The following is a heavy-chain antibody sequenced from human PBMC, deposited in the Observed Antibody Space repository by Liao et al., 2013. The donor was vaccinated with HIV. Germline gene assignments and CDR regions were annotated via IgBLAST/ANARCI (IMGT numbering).Heavy chain of an antibody. CDR3: ARRTSYYDILTGYSAGYYMDV. J-gene: IGHJ6*03. Sequence: QVQLQESGPGLVKPSETLSLTCTVSGGSISSYYWSWIRQPPGKGLEWIGYIYYSGNTNYNPSLKSRVTISIDTSKNQFSLKLSSVTAADTAVYYCARRTSYYDILTGYSAGYYMDVWGKGTTVTVSS. D-gene: IGHD3-9*01. CDR1: GGSISSYY. V-gene: IGHV4-59*01. CDR2: IYYSGNT.